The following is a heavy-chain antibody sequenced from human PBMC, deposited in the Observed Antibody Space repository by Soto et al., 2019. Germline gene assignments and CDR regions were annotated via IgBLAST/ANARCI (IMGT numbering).Heavy chain of an antibody. CDR3: ARVPPQGYDFWSGYYKSYYYYYGMDV. J-gene: IGHJ6*02. V-gene: IGHV1-69*01. CDR1: GGTFSSYA. CDR2: IIPIFGTA. D-gene: IGHD3-3*01. Sequence: QVQLVQSGAEVKKPGSSVKVSCKASGGTFSSYAISWVRQAPGQGLEWMGGIIPIFGTANYAQKFQGRVTITADESTSTAYMALSSLRSEDTAVYYCARVPPQGYDFWSGYYKSYYYYYGMDVWGQGTTVTVSS.